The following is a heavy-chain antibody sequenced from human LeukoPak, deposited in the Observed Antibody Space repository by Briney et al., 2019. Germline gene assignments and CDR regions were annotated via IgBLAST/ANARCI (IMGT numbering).Heavy chain of an antibody. CDR2: IYYSGST. V-gene: IGHV4-59*01. D-gene: IGHD3-22*01. CDR1: GGSISSYY. J-gene: IGHJ4*02. Sequence: PSETLSLTCTVSGGSISSYYWSWIRQPPGKGLEWIGCIYYSGSTNYNPSLKSRVTISVYTSKNQFSLKLSSVTAADTAVYYCARWRVLTAGYYYDSSGQYYFDYWGQGTLVTVSS. CDR3: ARWRVLTAGYYYDSSGQYYFDY.